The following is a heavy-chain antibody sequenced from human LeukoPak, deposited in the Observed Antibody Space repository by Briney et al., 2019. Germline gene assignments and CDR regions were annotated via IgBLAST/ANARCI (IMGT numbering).Heavy chain of an antibody. D-gene: IGHD3-3*01. CDR1: GGSISSGNYY. V-gene: IGHV4-39*07. CDR2: ISHSGST. J-gene: IGHJ4*02. Sequence: PSETLSLTCTVSGGSISSGNYYWGWIRQPPGKGLEWIGSISHSGSTYYNASLKSRFRISVDTSKNQFSLKLSSVTAADTAVYYCARDLGDYWSGFRSYFFDYWGQGTLVTVSS. CDR3: ARDLGDYWSGFRSYFFDY.